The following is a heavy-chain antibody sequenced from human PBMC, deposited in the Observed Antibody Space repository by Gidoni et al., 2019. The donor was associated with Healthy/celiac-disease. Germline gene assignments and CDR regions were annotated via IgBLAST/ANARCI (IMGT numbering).Heavy chain of an antibody. Sequence: EVQLVESGGGLVKPGGSLRLSCAASGFTFRSYSMNWVRQAPGKGLEWVSSISRSSSYIYYADSVKGRFTISRDNAKNSLYLQMNSLRAEDTAVYYCARDGQGMYSSSWYYYYGMDVWGQGTTVTVSS. CDR1: GFTFRSYS. J-gene: IGHJ6*02. CDR2: ISRSSSYI. D-gene: IGHD6-13*01. CDR3: ARDGQGMYSSSWYYYYGMDV. V-gene: IGHV3-21*01.